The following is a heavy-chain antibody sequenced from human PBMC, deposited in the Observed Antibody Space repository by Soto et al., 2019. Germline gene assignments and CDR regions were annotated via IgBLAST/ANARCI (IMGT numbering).Heavy chain of an antibody. CDR2: IIPILGIA. CDR1: GGTFSSYT. J-gene: IGHJ6*02. V-gene: IGHV1-69*02. D-gene: IGHD4-17*01. Sequence: QVQLVQSGAEVKKPGSSVKVSCKASGGTFSSYTISWVRQAPGQGLEWMGRIIPILGIANYAQKFQGRVTITADKSTSTAYMELSSLRSEDTAVYYCARATVVNAGRSGMDVWGQGTTVTVSS. CDR3: ARATVVNAGRSGMDV.